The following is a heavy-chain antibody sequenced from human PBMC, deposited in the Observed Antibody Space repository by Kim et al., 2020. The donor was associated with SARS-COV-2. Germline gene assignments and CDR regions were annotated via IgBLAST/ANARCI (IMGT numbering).Heavy chain of an antibody. CDR1: GFTFTNAW. Sequence: GGSLRLSCAVSGFTFTNAWMSWVRQAPGKGLEWVGRIKSKMDGGTTDYAAPVKGRFSISRDDSKNTLYMDMNSLKTEDTAVYYCTSLHYDFWSGYYGAFAIWGQGTMVTVSS. V-gene: IGHV3-15*01. J-gene: IGHJ3*02. D-gene: IGHD3-3*01. CDR3: TSLHYDFWSGYYGAFAI. CDR2: IKSKMDGGTT.